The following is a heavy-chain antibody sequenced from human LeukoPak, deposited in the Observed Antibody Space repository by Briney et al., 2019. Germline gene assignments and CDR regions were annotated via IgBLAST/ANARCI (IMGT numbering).Heavy chain of an antibody. Sequence: GGSLRLSCAASGFTFSSYGMHWVRQAPGKGLAWVTVIPYDGSNKYYADSVKGRFTISRDNSKNTLYLQMNSLRAEDTAVYYCAKCESLRSPQLWDYYYGMDVWGQGTTVTVSS. CDR1: GFTFSSYG. CDR2: IPYDGSNK. J-gene: IGHJ6*02. CDR3: AKCESLRSPQLWDYYYGMDV. D-gene: IGHD5-18*01. V-gene: IGHV3-30*18.